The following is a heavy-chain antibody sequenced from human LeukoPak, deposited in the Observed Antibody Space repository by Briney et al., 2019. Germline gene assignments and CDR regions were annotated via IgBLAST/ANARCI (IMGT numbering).Heavy chain of an antibody. CDR1: GFSISSGYY. V-gene: IGHV4-38-2*02. CDR2: FYHTGRT. Sequence: KPSETLSLTCTVSGFSISSGYYWGWIRQPPGKGLEWIGNFYHTGRTYFNPSLRSRVTLSVDTSKNQFSLKLTSVTAADTAVYYCHGSGSPLPYYWGQGTLVTVSS. D-gene: IGHD3-10*01. CDR3: HGSGSPLPYY. J-gene: IGHJ4*02.